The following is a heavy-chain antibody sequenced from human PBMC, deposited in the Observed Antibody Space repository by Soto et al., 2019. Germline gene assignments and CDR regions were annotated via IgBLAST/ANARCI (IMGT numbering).Heavy chain of an antibody. CDR1: GGTFSNYP. Sequence: QVQLVQSGAEVKKPGSSVKVSCKASGGTFSNYPISWVRQAPGQGLEWMGGIIPIFGTVNYAQKFQGGVTXPXXXSXXTAYMELDSLRSEDTAVYYCARGNHRWLQLWYFDLWGRGTLVTVSS. J-gene: IGHJ2*01. CDR2: IIPIFGTV. V-gene: IGHV1-69*05. D-gene: IGHD5-12*01. CDR3: ARGNHRWLQLWYFDL.